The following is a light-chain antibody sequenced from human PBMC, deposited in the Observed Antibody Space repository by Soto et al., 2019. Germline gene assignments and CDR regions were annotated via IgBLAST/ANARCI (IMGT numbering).Light chain of an antibody. V-gene: IGKV1-9*01. CDR2: GAS. CDR1: QGISSS. J-gene: IGKJ1*01. Sequence: IQLTQSPSSLSASVGDRVTIACRASQGISSSLAWYQQKPGKAPKLLIYGASTLQGGVPSRFSGTRSGTDFTLTISSLQPEDFATYYCQHYNSYSEAFGQGTKVDIK. CDR3: QHYNSYSEA.